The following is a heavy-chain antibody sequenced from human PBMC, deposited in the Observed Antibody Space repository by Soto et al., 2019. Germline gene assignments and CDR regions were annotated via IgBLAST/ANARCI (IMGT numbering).Heavy chain of an antibody. Sequence: EASVKVSCKTSGYTFTIYGISWVRQAPGQGLEWLGWVSASSPYEHSTEHLQHRITMTADTSTSTAYMELTSLRSDDTAVYYCARTYYYDTTGHYDFDYWGQGTLVTVSS. J-gene: IGHJ4*02. CDR3: ARTYYYDTTGHYDFDY. CDR2: VSASSPYE. D-gene: IGHD3-22*01. V-gene: IGHV1-18*01. CDR1: GYTFTIYG.